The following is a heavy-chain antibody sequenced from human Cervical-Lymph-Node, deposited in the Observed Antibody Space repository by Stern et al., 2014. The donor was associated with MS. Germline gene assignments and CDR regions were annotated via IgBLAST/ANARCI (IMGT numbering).Heavy chain of an antibody. D-gene: IGHD1-26*01. CDR1: GYTFNRYG. J-gene: IGHJ4*02. CDR2: ISSYNGNI. V-gene: IGHV1-18*01. CDR3: ARDSMEGWDLRGGDY. Sequence: VQLVESGAEVKKPGASVKVSCKASGYTFNRYGISWVRQAPGQGLEWMGWISSYNGNIDYAQKFQGRVTMTTDTSTSTAYMELRSLRSDDTAVYYCARDSMEGWDLRGGDYWGQGTLVTVSS.